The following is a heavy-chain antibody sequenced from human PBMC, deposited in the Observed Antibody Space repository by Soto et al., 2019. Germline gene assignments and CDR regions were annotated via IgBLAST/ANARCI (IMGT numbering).Heavy chain of an antibody. Sequence: EVQLVESGGGLVKPGGSLRLSYAASGFTFSNAWMSWVRQAPGKGLEWVGRIKSKTDGGTTDYAAPVKGRFTISRDDSKNTLYLQMNSLKTEDTAVYYCTTQSWGIAVAGDYWGQGTLVTVSS. V-gene: IGHV3-15*01. D-gene: IGHD6-19*01. CDR2: IKSKTDGGTT. J-gene: IGHJ4*02. CDR3: TTQSWGIAVAGDY. CDR1: GFTFSNAW.